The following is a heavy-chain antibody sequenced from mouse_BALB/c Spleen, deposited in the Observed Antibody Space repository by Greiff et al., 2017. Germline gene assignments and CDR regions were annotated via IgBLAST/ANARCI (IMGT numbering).Heavy chain of an antibody. Sequence: QVHVKQSGAELAKPGASVKMSCKASGYTFTSYWMHWVKQRPGQGLEWIGYINPSTGYTEYNQKFKDKATLTADKSSSTAYMQLSSLTSEDSAVYYCARTTTGTEAMDYWGQGTSVTVSS. CDR1: GYTFTSYW. J-gene: IGHJ4*01. CDR3: ARTTTGTEAMDY. V-gene: IGHV1-7*01. CDR2: INPSTGYT. D-gene: IGHD4-1*01.